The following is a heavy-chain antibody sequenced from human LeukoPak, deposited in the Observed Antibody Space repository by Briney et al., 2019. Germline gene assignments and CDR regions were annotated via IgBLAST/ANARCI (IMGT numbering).Heavy chain of an antibody. Sequence: GGSLRLSCAASGFTFSSHGIHWVRQAPGKGLEWGAVVSSDGGTTYYADSVKGRFTISRDNSKNTLYLQMNSLRGEDTAIYYCTKESATGSRYSFDYWGQGTLVTVSS. V-gene: IGHV3-30*18. J-gene: IGHJ4*02. CDR2: VSSDGGTT. CDR3: TKESATGSRYSFDY. D-gene: IGHD2-15*01. CDR1: GFTFSSHG.